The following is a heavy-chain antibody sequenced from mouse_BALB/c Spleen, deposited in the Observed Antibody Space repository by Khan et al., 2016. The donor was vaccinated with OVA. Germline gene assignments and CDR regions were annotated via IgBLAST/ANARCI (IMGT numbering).Heavy chain of an antibody. CDR3: VRGGITTGYFDF. V-gene: IGHV1-87*01. D-gene: IGHD2-4*01. J-gene: IGHJ2*01. Sequence: VQLQQSGAELARPGASVKLSCKASGYTFTTYWMQWVKQRPGQGLEWIGAIYPGDGNTRYTHNFKGKATLTADKSSSPAYMQLSSLASEDSAVYYCVRGGITTGYFDFWGQGTTLTVSS. CDR2: IYPGDGNT. CDR1: GYTFTTYW.